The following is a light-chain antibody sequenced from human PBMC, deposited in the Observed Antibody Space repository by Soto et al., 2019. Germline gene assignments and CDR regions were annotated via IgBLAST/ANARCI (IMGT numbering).Light chain of an antibody. J-gene: IGKJ1*01. V-gene: IGKV1-17*01. CDR2: AAS. Sequence: DIQMTQSPSSLSASVGDGVTIACRASQGIRSDLVWYQHQPGKAHKRLIYAASRLESGVPSRFSASGSGTEFTLTITSLQPEDFALYYCLQHKTFPWTFGQGTKVEIK. CDR3: LQHKTFPWT. CDR1: QGIRSD.